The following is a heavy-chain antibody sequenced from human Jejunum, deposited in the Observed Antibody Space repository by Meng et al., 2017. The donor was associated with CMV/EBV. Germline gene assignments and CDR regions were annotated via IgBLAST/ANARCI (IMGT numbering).Heavy chain of an antibody. Sequence: SCAASGFTFHAYTMTWVRQAPGKGLEWVSHIYGSGHEIHYADSVKGRFTISRDNSRNTLYLEMNSLRTEDTAVYFCAKWLAEQSVFHYWGQGTLVTVSS. CDR3: AKWLAEQSVFHY. CDR2: IYGSGHEI. CDR1: GFTFHAYT. D-gene: IGHD1/OR15-1a*01. J-gene: IGHJ4*02. V-gene: IGHV3-23*01.